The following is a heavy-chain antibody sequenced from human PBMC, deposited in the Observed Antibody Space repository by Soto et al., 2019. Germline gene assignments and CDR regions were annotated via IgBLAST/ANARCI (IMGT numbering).Heavy chain of an antibody. CDR3: ARQIKILRWGGYFDY. J-gene: IGHJ4*02. D-gene: IGHD3-10*02. V-gene: IGHV4-39*01. CDR1: GDSIKSSSYF. Sequence: PSETLSLTCTVAGDSIKSSSYFWAWIRQPPGKGLEWIASIYYTGSTYYSPSLESRVTISVHTSKNQFSLKLTSVTAADTALYYCARQIKILRWGGYFDYWGQAALVTVSS. CDR2: IYYTGST.